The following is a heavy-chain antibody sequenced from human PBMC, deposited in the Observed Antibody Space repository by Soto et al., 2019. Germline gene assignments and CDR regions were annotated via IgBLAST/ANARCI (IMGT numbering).Heavy chain of an antibody. J-gene: IGHJ4*02. CDR2: IQSGGTT. D-gene: IGHD1-26*01. CDR1: GFTVSSKY. CDR3: AKETYSGSSHFDY. V-gene: IGHV3-66*01. Sequence: GGSLRLSCAASGFTVSSKYMTWVRQAPGKGLEWVSLIQSGGTTYYADSVKGRFTISRDNSENTLHLQMDSLRVEDTAVYYCAKETYSGSSHFDYWGQGTLVTVSS.